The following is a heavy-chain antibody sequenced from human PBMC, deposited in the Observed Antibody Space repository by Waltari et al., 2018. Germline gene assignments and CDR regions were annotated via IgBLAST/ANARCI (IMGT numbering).Heavy chain of an antibody. V-gene: IGHV3-7*03. D-gene: IGHD4-4*01. J-gene: IGHJ4*02. Sequence: EVQLVESGGGLVQPGGSLRLSCAASGFTFSSYGMSWVRQAPGKGLEWVANIKQDGSEKYYVDSVKGRFTISRDNAKNSLYLQMNSLRAEDTAVYYCARVGSKIPRWGQGTLVTVSS. CDR3: ARVGSKIPR. CDR1: GFTFSSYG. CDR2: IKQDGSEK.